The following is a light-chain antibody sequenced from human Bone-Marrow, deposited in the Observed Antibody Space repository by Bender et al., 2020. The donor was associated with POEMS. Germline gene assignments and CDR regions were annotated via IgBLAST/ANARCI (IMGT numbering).Light chain of an antibody. V-gene: IGLV2-14*02. J-gene: IGLJ3*02. CDR1: TSDVLSDNF. CDR2: DVT. Sequence: QSALTQPASVSGSPGQSITISCTGITSDVLSDNFVSWYQQLLGKGPKVMIYDVTKRPSGVPDRFSGAKSRDAASLTISGLQAEDEADYYCAVWDDSLNGWVFGGGTKLTVL. CDR3: AVWDDSLNGWV.